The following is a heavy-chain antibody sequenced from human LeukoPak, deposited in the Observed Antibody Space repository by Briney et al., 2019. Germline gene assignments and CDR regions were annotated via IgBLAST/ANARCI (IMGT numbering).Heavy chain of an antibody. J-gene: IGHJ2*01. D-gene: IGHD1-26*01. CDR1: TFTFSSHG. CDR3: AKIGLVGNWYFDL. V-gene: IGHV3-23*01. Sequence: GGSLRLSCAAPTFTFSSHGMSWVRQAPGKGPEWVSCISAGGDWTYYADSVKGRFTISRDNSKNTLYLQMNSLRAEDTAMYYCAKIGLVGNWYFDLWGRGTLVTVSS. CDR2: ISAGGDWT.